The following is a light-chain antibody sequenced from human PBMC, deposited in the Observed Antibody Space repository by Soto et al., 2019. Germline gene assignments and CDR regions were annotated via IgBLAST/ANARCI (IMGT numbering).Light chain of an antibody. CDR1: QSVGSD. V-gene: IGKV3D-15*01. J-gene: IGKJ4*01. CDR3: QQYNIWPLP. Sequence: EIVMTQSPATLSVYPGERATLSCRASQSVGSDLAWYQQRPGQAPRLVIYDIFTRDTSVPTRISGSGSGTEFTITIPGLQSDDFAVYYCQQYNIWPLPFGGGTKVQIQ. CDR2: DIF.